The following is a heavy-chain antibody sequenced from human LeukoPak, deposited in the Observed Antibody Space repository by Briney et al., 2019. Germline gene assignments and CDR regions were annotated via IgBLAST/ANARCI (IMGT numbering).Heavy chain of an antibody. D-gene: IGHD1-1*01. CDR2: IYHSGST. CDR3: ARDASTTGTTADDAFDI. V-gene: IGHV4-30-2*01. Sequence: PSETLSLTCTVSGGSISSGGYYWSWIRQPPGKGLEWIGYIYHSGSTYYNPSLKSRVTISVDRSKNQFSLKLSSVTAADTAVYYCARDASTTGTTADDAFDIWGQGTMVTVSS. J-gene: IGHJ3*02. CDR1: GGSISSGGYY.